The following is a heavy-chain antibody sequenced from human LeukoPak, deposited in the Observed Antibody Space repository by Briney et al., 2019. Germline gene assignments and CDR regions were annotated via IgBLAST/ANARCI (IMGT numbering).Heavy chain of an antibody. CDR3: ARDSGFDLDY. CDR1: EFIHSNYV. V-gene: IGHV3-21*04. D-gene: IGHD5-12*01. J-gene: IGHJ4*02. Sequence: PGGSLRLSRGASEFIHSNYVMSWVRQASGKGLEWVSSISSSSTYIYYADSVKGRFTISRDNAKNSLYLQMNSLRAEDTAVYYCARDSGFDLDYWRQGILVTVSS. CDR2: ISSSSTYI.